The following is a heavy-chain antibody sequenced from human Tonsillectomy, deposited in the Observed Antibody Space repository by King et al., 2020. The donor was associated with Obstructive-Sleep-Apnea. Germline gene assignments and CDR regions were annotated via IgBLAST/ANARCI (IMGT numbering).Heavy chain of an antibody. V-gene: IGHV3-23*04. D-gene: IGHD3-10*01. CDR1: GFTFSNFS. J-gene: IGHJ3*02. CDR2: ISGTGGNT. CDR3: AKDPGLDMLLWFGELFSDALDI. Sequence: VQLVESGGGLVQPGGSLRLSCAASGFTFSNFSMSWVRQAPGKGLEWVSAISGTGGNTYFADSVKGRFTISRDNSQNTLYLQMNSLRVEDTAIYYCAKDPGLDMLLWFGELFSDALDIWGQGTMVTVSS.